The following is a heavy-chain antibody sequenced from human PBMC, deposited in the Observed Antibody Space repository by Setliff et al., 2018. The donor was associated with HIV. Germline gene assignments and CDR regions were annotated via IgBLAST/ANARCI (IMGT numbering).Heavy chain of an antibody. CDR2: IYSSGRT. D-gene: IGHD2-15*01. CDR3: ARDPYCSGDGCFRYYQH. V-gene: IGHV4-4*07. Sequence: SETLSLTCTVSNVSIESYYWSWIRHPAGRALEWIGRIYSSGRTNYNPSLKSRIKMSIDTPKNQFSLKLSSVTAADTAVYFCARDPYCSGDGCFRYYQHWGRGTPVTVSS. CDR1: NVSIESYY. J-gene: IGHJ1*01.